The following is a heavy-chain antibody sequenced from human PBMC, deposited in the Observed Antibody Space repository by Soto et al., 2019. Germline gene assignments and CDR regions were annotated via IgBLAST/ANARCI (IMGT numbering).Heavy chain of an antibody. Sequence: ASVKLSCKASGYTFTSYDINWVRQATGQGLEWMGWMNPNSGNTGYAQKFQGRVTMTRNTSISTAYMELSSLRSEDTAVYYCATGRDYCSGGSCYSGSYGMDVWGQGTTVIVS. CDR1: GYTFTSYD. J-gene: IGHJ6*02. CDR3: ATGRDYCSGGSCYSGSYGMDV. CDR2: MNPNSGNT. D-gene: IGHD2-15*01. V-gene: IGHV1-8*01.